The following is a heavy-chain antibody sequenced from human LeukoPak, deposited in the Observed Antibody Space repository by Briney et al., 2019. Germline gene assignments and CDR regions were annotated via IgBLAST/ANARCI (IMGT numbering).Heavy chain of an antibody. V-gene: IGHV3-30-3*01. CDR2: ISYDGSNK. D-gene: IGHD2-15*01. CDR1: GFTFSSYA. J-gene: IGHJ4*02. Sequence: PRGSLRLSCAASGFTFSSYAMRWVRPAPGKGLGWVAVISYDGSNKYYADSVKGRFTISRDNSKNTLYLQMNSLRAEDTAVYYCARGPVVVVAAQYFDYWGQGTLVTVSS. CDR3: ARGPVVVVAAQYFDY.